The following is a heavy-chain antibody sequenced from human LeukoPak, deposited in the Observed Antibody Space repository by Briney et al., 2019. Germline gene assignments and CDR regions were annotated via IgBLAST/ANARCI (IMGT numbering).Heavy chain of an antibody. CDR2: IRSKAYGGTT. CDR1: GFTFGDYA. J-gene: IGHJ3*02. Sequence: GRSLRLSCTASGFTFGDYAMSWFRQAPGKGLEWVGFIRSKAYGGTTEYAASVKGRFTISRDDSKSIAYLQMNSLKTEDTAVYYCTRAELVTSRAFDIWGQGTMVTVSS. CDR3: TRAELVTSRAFDI. V-gene: IGHV3-49*03. D-gene: IGHD4-23*01.